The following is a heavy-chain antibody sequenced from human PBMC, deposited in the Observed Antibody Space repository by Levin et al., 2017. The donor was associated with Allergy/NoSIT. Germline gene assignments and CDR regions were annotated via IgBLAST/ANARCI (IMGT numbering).Heavy chain of an antibody. V-gene: IGHV3-48*02. CDR1: GFTFSSYN. D-gene: IGHD3-10*01. CDR3: ARECGSGSYTWG. J-gene: IGHJ4*02. CDR2: ISNSGSTV. Sequence: LSLTCAASGFTFSSYNMNWVRPAPGKGLEWVSYISNSGSTVYYADSVKGRFTISRDNAKNSLYLQMNSLRDEETAVYYCARECGSGSYTWGWGQGTLVTVSS.